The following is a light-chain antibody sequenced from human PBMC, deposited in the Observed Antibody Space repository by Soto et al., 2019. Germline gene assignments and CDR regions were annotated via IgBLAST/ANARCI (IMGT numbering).Light chain of an antibody. CDR2: AAS. Sequence: DIQMTQSPSTLSGYVGDRVTITCRASQSISSYLNWYQQKPGKAPKLLIYAASSLQSGVPSRFSGSGSGTDFTLTISSLQPEDFATYYCQQSYSTPTFGQGSKVDIK. CDR1: QSISSY. V-gene: IGKV1-39*01. J-gene: IGKJ1*01. CDR3: QQSYSTPT.